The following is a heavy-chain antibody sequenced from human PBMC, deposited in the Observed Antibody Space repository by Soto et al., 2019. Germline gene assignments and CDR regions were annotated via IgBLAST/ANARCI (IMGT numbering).Heavy chain of an antibody. D-gene: IGHD3-3*01. J-gene: IGHJ4*03. CDR1: GGSFKSGSYS. V-gene: IGHV4-61*01. CDR2: VYHTGIT. Sequence: SETLSLTCTVSGGSFKSGSYSWSWIRQPPGKGLEWIGYVYHTGITSYNPSLKSRVSISMDTSKNQFSLNLDSVTAADTAVYFCARDFAYFDYWGHGTLVTYSS. CDR3: ARDFAYFDY.